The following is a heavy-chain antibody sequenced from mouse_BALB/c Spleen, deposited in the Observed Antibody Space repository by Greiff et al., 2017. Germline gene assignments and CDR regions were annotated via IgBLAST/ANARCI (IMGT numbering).Heavy chain of an antibody. D-gene: IGHD1-1*01. J-gene: IGHJ3*01. CDR1: GFNIKDTY. V-gene: IGHV14-3*02. CDR3: ARDGYYGSRDWFAY. CDR2: IDPANGNT. Sequence: EVQLQQSGAELVKPGASVKLSCTASGFNIKDTYMHWVKQRPEQGLEWIGRIDPANGNTKYDPKFQGKATITADTSSNTAYLQLSSLTSEDTAVYYCARDGYYGSRDWFAYWGQGTLVTVSA.